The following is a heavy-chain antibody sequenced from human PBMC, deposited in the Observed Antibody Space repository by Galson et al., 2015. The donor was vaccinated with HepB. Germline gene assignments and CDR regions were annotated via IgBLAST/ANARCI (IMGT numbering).Heavy chain of an antibody. Sequence: QSGAEVKKPGESLRISCKGSGYSFTSYWISWVRQMPGKGLEWMGRIDPSDSYTNYSPSFQGHVTISADKSISTAYLQWSSLKAPDTAMYYCARHGPPHYYDSSAPDYWGQGTLVTVSS. CDR3: ARHGPPHYYDSSAPDY. CDR1: GYSFTSYW. J-gene: IGHJ4*02. D-gene: IGHD3-22*01. CDR2: IDPSDSYT. V-gene: IGHV5-10-1*01.